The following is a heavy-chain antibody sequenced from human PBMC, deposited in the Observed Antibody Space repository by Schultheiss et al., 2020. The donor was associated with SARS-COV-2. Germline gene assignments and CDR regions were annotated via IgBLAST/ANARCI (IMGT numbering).Heavy chain of an antibody. D-gene: IGHD6-19*01. CDR3: TTVRDLAVA. V-gene: IGHV3-48*01. Sequence: GGSLRLSCAASGFTFSSYSMNWVRQAPGKGLEWVSYISSSSSTIYYADSVKGRFTISRDNAKNSLYLQMNSLRAEDTAVYYCTTVRDLAVAWGQGTLVTVAS. CDR1: GFTFSSYS. CDR2: ISSSSSTI. J-gene: IGHJ5*02.